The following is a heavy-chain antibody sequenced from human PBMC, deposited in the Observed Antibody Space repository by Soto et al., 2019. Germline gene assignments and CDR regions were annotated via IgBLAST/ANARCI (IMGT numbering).Heavy chain of an antibody. Sequence: GASVKVSCKASGYTFTIYGIIWVRQAPGQGLEWMGWISAYNGNTNYAQKLQGRVTMTTDTSTSTAYMELRSLRSDDTAVYYCARDGSPYSSGWTGYWGQGTLVTVSS. V-gene: IGHV1-18*01. CDR2: ISAYNGNT. J-gene: IGHJ4*02. CDR1: GYTFTIYG. CDR3: ARDGSPYSSGWTGY. D-gene: IGHD6-19*01.